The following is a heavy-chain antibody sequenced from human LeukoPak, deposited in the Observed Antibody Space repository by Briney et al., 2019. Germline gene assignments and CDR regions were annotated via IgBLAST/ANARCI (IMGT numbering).Heavy chain of an antibody. CDR2: VYYSGTT. J-gene: IGHJ4*02. Sequence: SETLSLTCSVSGGSISLSYYYWGWIRQPPGKALEWIGSVYYSGTTSYNPSLKSRVTISVDMSKNHFSLRLSSVTAADTAMYYCAREFGHFDYWGQGTLVTVSS. D-gene: IGHD3-10*01. CDR3: AREFGHFDY. CDR1: GGSISLSYYY. V-gene: IGHV4-39*07.